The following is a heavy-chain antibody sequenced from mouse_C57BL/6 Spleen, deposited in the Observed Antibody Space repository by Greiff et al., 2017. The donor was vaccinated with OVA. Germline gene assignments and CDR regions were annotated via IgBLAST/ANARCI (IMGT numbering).Heavy chain of an antibody. CDR1: GFTFSDYG. Sequence: EVKLMESGGGLVKPGGSLKLSCAASGFTFSDYGMHWVRQAPEKGLEWVAYISSGSSTIYYAATVKGRFTISRDNAKNTLFLQMTSLRSEDTAMYYCARSTGSWFAYWGQGTLVTVSA. CDR2: ISSGSSTI. D-gene: IGHD4-1*02. CDR3: ARSTGSWFAY. V-gene: IGHV5-17*01. J-gene: IGHJ3*01.